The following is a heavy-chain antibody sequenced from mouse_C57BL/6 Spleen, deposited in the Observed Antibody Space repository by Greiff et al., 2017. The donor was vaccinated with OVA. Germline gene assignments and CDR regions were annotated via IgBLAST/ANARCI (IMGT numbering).Heavy chain of an antibody. J-gene: IGHJ1*03. CDR2: IWSGGSK. V-gene: IGHV2-6*03. D-gene: IGHD2-3*01. CDR3: ARRDGYYAYFDV. CDR1: GFSFTSYG. Sequence: VKLMESGPGLVAPSQSLSLTCTVSGFSFTSYGVHWVRQPPGKGLEWLVVIWSGGSKTYKSAPKSRLSISKDNTKTQVVFRMISLQTDDTAMYYCARRDGYYAYFDVWGTGTTVTVSS.